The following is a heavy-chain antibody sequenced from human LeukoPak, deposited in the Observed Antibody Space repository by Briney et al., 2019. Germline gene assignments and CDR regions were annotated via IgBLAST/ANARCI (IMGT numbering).Heavy chain of an antibody. Sequence: GGSLRLSCAASGFTFNTYFMSWVRQAPGKELEWVANLNQDGSETYYADSGKGRFTISRDNAKNSLYLQMNSLRAEDTAVYFCARDGNYVIGDYWGQGTLVAVSS. CDR2: LNQDGSET. J-gene: IGHJ4*02. D-gene: IGHD3-10*02. CDR1: GFTFNTYF. CDR3: ARDGNYVIGDY. V-gene: IGHV3-7*01.